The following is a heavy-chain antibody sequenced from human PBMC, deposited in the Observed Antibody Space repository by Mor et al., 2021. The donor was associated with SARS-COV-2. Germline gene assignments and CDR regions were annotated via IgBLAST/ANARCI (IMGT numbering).Heavy chain of an antibody. J-gene: IGHJ4*02. D-gene: IGHD5-12*01. CDR2: IKSKADGGTT. Sequence: VGIKSKADGGTTNYAAPVKGRFTISRDDSKNMIYLQMSSLKIEDTAVYYCLRGYGWDWGQGTLVTVSS. CDR3: LRGYGWD. V-gene: IGHV3-15*05.